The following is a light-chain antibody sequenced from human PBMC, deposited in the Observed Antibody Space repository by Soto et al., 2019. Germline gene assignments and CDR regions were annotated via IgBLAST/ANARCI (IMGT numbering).Light chain of an antibody. CDR3: QSFDSSLTTFV. V-gene: IGLV1-40*01. CDR2: GDN. J-gene: IGLJ1*01. Sequence: QSVLTQPPSVAGAPGQRVASSCTGSSSNIGAEYDVHWYQQLPGTAPNRLIYGDNNRPSGVPERFSGSKSGMSASLAITGLQPEDEADYYCQSFDSSLTTFVFGPGTKVTVL. CDR1: SSNIGAEYD.